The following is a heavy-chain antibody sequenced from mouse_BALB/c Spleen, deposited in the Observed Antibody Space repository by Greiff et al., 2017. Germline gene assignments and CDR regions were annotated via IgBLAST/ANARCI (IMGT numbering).Heavy chain of an antibody. CDR3: ARGSGLLRDAMDY. V-gene: IGHV5-17*02. J-gene: IGHJ4*01. CDR1: GFTFSSFG. D-gene: IGHD1-1*01. CDR2: ISSGSSTI. Sequence: EVKVVESGGGLVQPGGSRKLSCAASGFTFSSFGMHWVRQAPEKGLEWVAYISSGSSTIYYADTVKGRFTISRDNPKNTLFLQMTSLRSEDTAMYYCARGSGLLRDAMDYWGQGTSVTVSS.